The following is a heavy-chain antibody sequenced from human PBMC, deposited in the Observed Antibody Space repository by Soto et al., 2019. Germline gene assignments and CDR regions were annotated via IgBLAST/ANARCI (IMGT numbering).Heavy chain of an antibody. J-gene: IGHJ5*02. CDR2: INSDGSST. Sequence: GSLRLSCAASGFTFSSYWMHWVRQAPGKGLVWVSRINSDGSSTSYADSVKGRFTISRDNAKNTLYLQMNSLRAEDTAVYYCARGPYDFWQNGVGEDLFDPWGQGTLVTVSS. CDR1: GFTFSSYW. D-gene: IGHD3-3*01. CDR3: ARGPYDFWQNGVGEDLFDP. V-gene: IGHV3-74*01.